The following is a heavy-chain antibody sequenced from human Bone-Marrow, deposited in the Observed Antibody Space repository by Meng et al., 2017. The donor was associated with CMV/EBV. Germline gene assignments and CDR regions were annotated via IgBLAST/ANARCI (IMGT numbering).Heavy chain of an antibody. Sequence: GGSLRLSCAASGFTFDDYAMHWVRQAPGKGLEWVSGISWNSGSIGYADSVKGRFTISRDNAKNSLYLQMNSLRAEDMALYYCAREVASAGPAFDYWGQGTLVTVSS. CDR2: ISWNSGSI. CDR1: GFTFDDYA. D-gene: IGHD6-13*01. J-gene: IGHJ4*02. CDR3: AREVASAGPAFDY. V-gene: IGHV3-9*03.